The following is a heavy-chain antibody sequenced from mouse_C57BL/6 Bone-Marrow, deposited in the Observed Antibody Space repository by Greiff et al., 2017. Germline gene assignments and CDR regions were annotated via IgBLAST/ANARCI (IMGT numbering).Heavy chain of an antibody. CDR3: ARGGDYYPFAD. CDR2: INPGSGGT. CDR1: GYAFTNYL. Sequence: QVQLQQSGAELVRPGTSVKVSCKASGYAFTNYLIEWVKQRPGQGLEWIGVINPGSGGTNYNEKFKGKATLTADKSSSTAYMQLSSLTSEDSAVYFCARGGDYYPFADWGQGTLVTVSA. D-gene: IGHD1-1*01. J-gene: IGHJ3*01. V-gene: IGHV1-54*01.